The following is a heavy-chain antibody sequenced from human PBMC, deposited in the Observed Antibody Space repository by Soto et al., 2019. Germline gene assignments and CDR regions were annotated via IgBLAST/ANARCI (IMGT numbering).Heavy chain of an antibody. J-gene: IGHJ3*02. V-gene: IGHV3-74*01. CDR2: INSDGSST. CDR1: GFTFPPDW. CDR3: ARGCSSGNSGGTGAFEI. Sequence: GSLRLAGSASGFTFPPDWMPWVRPAPGKGLVWVSRINSDGSSTTYADSVKVRFTISRDNAKNTVYLQMKSLRSEDTAVYYCARGCSSGNSGGTGAFEIWGQGTMVTV. D-gene: IGHD7-27*01.